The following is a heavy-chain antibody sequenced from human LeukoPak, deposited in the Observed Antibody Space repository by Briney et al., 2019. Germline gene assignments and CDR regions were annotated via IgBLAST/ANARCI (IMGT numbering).Heavy chain of an antibody. J-gene: IGHJ4*02. CDR2: IKQDGSEK. Sequence: GGSLRLSCAVSGFSVSGYWMTWVRQAPGKGLEWVANIKQDGSEKNYVDSVKGRFTISRDNAENSLFLQMDSLRVEDTAVYYCAREWQGGIAAAGTRIEGDYWGQGTLVAVSS. CDR3: AREWQGGIAAAGTRIEGDY. V-gene: IGHV3-7*01. CDR1: GFSVSGYW. D-gene: IGHD6-13*01.